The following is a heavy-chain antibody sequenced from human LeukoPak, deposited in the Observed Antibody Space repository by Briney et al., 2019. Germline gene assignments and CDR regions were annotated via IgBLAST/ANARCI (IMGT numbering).Heavy chain of an antibody. V-gene: IGHV3-73*01. CDR3: TRPDDYGDY. Sequence: GGSLRLSCAASGFTFSGSAMHWVRQASGKGLEWVGRIRSKANSYATAYAASVKGRFTISRDDSKNTAYLQMNSLKAEDTAVYYCTRPDDYGDYWGQGTLVTVSS. J-gene: IGHJ4*02. CDR2: IRSKANSYAT. CDR1: GFTFSGSA.